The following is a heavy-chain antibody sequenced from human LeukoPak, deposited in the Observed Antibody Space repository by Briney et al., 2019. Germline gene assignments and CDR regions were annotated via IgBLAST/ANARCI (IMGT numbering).Heavy chain of an antibody. D-gene: IGHD3-10*02. CDR1: VFTFCRYE. J-gene: IGHJ6*04. CDR2: IRSSGGAI. CDR3: AALGISMIGGV. V-gene: IGHV3-48*03. Sequence: GGSLRLSCAPSVFTFCRYEMNCVRDAPGGGGVCGSHIRSSGGAIHYALSVRGRFTLSREHAKNTLCLQMNSVRAEYTAVYLCAALGISMIGGVWGKGTTVTISS.